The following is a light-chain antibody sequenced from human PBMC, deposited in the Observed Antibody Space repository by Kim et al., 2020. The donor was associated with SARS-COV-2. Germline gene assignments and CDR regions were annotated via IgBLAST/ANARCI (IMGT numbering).Light chain of an antibody. Sequence: VTISCSGSSSNIGSNYVYWYQQLPGTAPKLLIYRNNPRPSGVPDRFSGSKSGTSASLAISGLRSEDEADYYCAAWDDSLSGRGVVFGGGTQLTVL. J-gene: IGLJ2*01. V-gene: IGLV1-47*01. CDR3: AAWDDSLSGRGVV. CDR2: RNN. CDR1: SSNIGSNY.